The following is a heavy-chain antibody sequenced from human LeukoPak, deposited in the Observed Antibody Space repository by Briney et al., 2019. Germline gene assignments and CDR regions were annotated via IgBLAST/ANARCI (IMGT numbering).Heavy chain of an antibody. CDR2: ISYDGPNK. CDR1: GFTFSSYA. CDR3: ARGVRIAVAGNIDY. D-gene: IGHD6-19*01. Sequence: PGGSLRLSCAASGFTFSSYAMSWVRQAPGKGLEWVAVISYDGPNKNYADSVKGRFTISRDNSKNTLYLQMNGLRAEDTAVYYCARGVRIAVAGNIDYWGQGTLVTVSS. J-gene: IGHJ4*02. V-gene: IGHV3-30*04.